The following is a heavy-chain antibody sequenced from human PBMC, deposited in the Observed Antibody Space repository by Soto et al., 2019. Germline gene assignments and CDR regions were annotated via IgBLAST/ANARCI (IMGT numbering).Heavy chain of an antibody. J-gene: IGHJ5*02. CDR3: ATNVGCANWFDP. V-gene: IGHV1-18*01. CDR2: ISAYNGNT. CDR1: GYTFTSSG. D-gene: IGHD2-8*01. Sequence: VQLVQSGAEVKKPGASVKVSCKASGYTFTSSGSSWVRQAPGQGLEWLGWISAYNGNTNYAQKLQGRVTMTTDPSTSTADMELRGLRSDDTGVYDCATNVGCANWFDPWGQGTLVTVSS.